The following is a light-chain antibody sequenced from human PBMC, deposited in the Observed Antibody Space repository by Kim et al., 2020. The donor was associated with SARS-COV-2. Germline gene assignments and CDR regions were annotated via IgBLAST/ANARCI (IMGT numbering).Light chain of an antibody. Sequence: YPGERATISCRASQSVSSSYSAWYQQKPGQAPRLLIHDASSRATGVPDRFSGSGSGTDFTLTISRLEPEDFAVYYCQQYGDSRWTFGQGTKVDIK. CDR1: QSVSSSY. CDR2: DAS. J-gene: IGKJ1*01. V-gene: IGKV3-20*01. CDR3: QQYGDSRWT.